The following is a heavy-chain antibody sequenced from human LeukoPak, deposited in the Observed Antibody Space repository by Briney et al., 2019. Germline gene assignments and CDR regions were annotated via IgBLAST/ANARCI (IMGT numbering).Heavy chain of an antibody. CDR1: GFTFDDYA. V-gene: IGHV3-9*01. J-gene: IGHJ4*02. CDR3: AKDIEAAEEVATIDY. CDR2: ISWNSGSI. Sequence: SLRLSCAASGFTFDDYAMHWVRQAPGKGLEWVSGISWNSGSIGYADSVKGRFTISRDNAKNSLYLQMNSLRAEDTALYYCAKDIEAAEEVATIDYWGQGTLVTVSS. D-gene: IGHD5-24*01.